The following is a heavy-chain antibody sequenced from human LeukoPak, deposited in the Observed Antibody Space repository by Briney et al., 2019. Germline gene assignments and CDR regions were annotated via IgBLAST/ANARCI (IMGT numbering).Heavy chain of an antibody. V-gene: IGHV3-23*01. CDR3: AKDRPYGSGSYYVYYYYGMDV. Sequence: PGGSLSLSCAASGFTFSSYAMSWVRQAPGKGLEWVSAISGSGGSTYYADSVKGRFTISRDNSKNTLYLQMNSLRAEDTAVYYCAKDRPYGSGSYYVYYYYGMDVWGQGTTVTVSS. J-gene: IGHJ6*02. D-gene: IGHD3-10*01. CDR1: GFTFSSYA. CDR2: ISGSGGST.